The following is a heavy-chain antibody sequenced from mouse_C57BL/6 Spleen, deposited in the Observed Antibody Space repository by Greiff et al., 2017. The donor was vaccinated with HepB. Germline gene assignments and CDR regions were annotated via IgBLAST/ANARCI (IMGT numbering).Heavy chain of an antibody. CDR3: ARSSYYAGRGNFDY. D-gene: IGHD1-1*01. CDR1: GYSFTSYY. J-gene: IGHJ2*01. V-gene: IGHV1-66*01. CDR2: IYPGSGNT. Sequence: QVQLQQSGPELVKPGASVKISCKASGYSFTSYYIHWVKQRPGQGLEWIGWIYPGSGNTKYNEKFKGKATLTADTSSSTAYMQLSSLTSEDSAVYYCARSSYYAGRGNFDYWGQGTTLTVSS.